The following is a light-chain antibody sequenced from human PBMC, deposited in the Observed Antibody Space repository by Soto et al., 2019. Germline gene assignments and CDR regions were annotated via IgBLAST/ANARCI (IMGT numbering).Light chain of an antibody. V-gene: IGKV1-33*01. CDR1: KESSSY. Sequence: DLQLTQCRCSWSASVGGRVAITCHASKESSSYLTWYQQKPGKAPKLLIYDASNWDTGVPSRFSGSGSGTDFTFTISSLQPEDIATYYCQQYGNPPLTFGQGTKVDIK. CDR2: DAS. CDR3: QQYGNPPLT. J-gene: IGKJ1*01.